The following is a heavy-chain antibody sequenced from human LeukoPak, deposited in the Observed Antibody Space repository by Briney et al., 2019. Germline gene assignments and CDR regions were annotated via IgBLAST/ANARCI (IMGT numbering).Heavy chain of an antibody. V-gene: IGHV3-7*01. Sequence: GGSLRLSCAASGFTFSSYWVSWVRQAPGKGPEWVANIQHDGSEKYYVESVKGRFTISRDNAKNSLYLQMNSLRAEDTAVYYCASPTGYSSAGDVWGQGTTDTVSS. CDR1: GFTFSSYW. D-gene: IGHD6-19*01. CDR3: ASPTGYSSAGDV. J-gene: IGHJ6*02. CDR2: IQHDGSEK.